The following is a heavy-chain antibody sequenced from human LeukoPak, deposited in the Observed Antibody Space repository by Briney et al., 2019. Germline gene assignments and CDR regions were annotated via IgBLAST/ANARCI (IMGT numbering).Heavy chain of an antibody. CDR2: ISSDGRDK. CDR3: ARDLRRFAAYYFDY. Sequence: PGRSLRLSCAGSGFTFSGYAIHWVRQAPGKGLEWVAVISSDGRDKHHADSVKGRFTIARDNSKNTLYLQTNSLRAEDTAVYDCARDLRRFAAYYFDYWGQGTLVTVSS. CDR1: GFTFSGYA. V-gene: IGHV3-30*03. J-gene: IGHJ4*02. D-gene: IGHD5/OR15-5a*01.